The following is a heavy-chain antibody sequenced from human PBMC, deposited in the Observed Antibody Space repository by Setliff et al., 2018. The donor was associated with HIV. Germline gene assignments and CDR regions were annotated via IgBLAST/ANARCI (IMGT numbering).Heavy chain of an antibody. CDR2: IYPGDSDT. Sequence: GESLKISCKGSGYIFTSYWIACVRQMPGKGLEWMGIIYPGDSDTRYSPSFQGQVTISADKSISTAYLQWSSLKASDTAMYYCARPLSWQSSDAFNFWGQGTMGTVSS. CDR1: GYIFTSYW. D-gene: IGHD6-19*01. V-gene: IGHV5-51*01. CDR3: ARPLSWQSSDAFNF. J-gene: IGHJ3*01.